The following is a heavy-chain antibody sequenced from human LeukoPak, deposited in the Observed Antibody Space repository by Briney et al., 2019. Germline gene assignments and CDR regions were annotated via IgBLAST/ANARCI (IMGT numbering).Heavy chain of an antibody. CDR2: IYHSGST. CDR3: ARIVSGGYSLFYFDY. D-gene: IGHD5-18*01. Sequence: TPSETLSLTCTVSGDSISSYYWSWIRQPPGKGPEWLGYIYHSGSTNYNPSLKSRVTISVDTSRNQFSLKLSSVTAADTAVFYCARIVSGGYSLFYFDYWGQGTLVTVSS. J-gene: IGHJ4*02. CDR1: GDSISSYY. V-gene: IGHV4-59*12.